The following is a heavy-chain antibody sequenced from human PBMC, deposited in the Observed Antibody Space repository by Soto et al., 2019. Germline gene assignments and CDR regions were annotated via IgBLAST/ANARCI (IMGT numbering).Heavy chain of an antibody. J-gene: IGHJ4*02. Sequence: EMHLLESGGGLVQAGGSLRLSCAASGFTVSSYALNWVRQAPGKGLEWVSGISASTYYADSVKGGFTISRDTSKNTLYLQMNSLRAEDTAIYFCAIRMYSTRWYYLDYWGQGTLVTVSS. CDR1: GFTVSSYA. D-gene: IGHD6-13*01. V-gene: IGHV3-23*01. CDR3: AIRMYSTRWYYLDY. CDR2: ISAST.